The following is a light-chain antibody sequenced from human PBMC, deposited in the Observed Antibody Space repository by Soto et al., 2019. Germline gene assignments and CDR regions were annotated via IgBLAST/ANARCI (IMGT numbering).Light chain of an antibody. CDR2: GAS. Sequence: DIVLTRSPGTLSLSPGERATLSCRASQSVSSSYLAWYQHKPGQAPRLLIYGASNRATGIPDRFSGSGSGTYFPLTINRLEPEDFAVYFCQQYGASPRFGQGTRLEIK. CDR1: QSVSSSY. J-gene: IGKJ5*01. CDR3: QQYGASPR. V-gene: IGKV3-20*01.